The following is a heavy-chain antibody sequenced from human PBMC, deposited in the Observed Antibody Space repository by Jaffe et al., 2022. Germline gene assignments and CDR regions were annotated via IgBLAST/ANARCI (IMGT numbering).Heavy chain of an antibody. CDR1: GYTFTTYA. V-gene: IGHV7-4-1*02. CDR2: INTNTGNP. J-gene: IGHJ5*02. D-gene: IGHD3-22*01. CDR3: ARDLLKYFYDSSPSLGWFDP. Sequence: QVQLVQSGSELKRPGASVKVSCKASGYTFTTYAINWVRQAPGQGLEWMGWINTNTGNPTYAHAFTGRFVFSVDTSVSTAYLQISSLKADDTAVYYCARDLLKYFYDSSPSLGWFDPWGQGTLVTVSS.